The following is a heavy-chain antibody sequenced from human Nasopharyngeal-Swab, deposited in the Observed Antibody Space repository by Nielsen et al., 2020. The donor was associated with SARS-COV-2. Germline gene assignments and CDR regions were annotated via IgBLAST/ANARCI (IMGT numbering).Heavy chain of an antibody. CDR1: GFTFSSYA. CDR3: AKGLLSNWFDP. Sequence: GGSLRLSCAASGFTFSSYAMSWVRQAPGKGPEWVSAISGSGGSTYYADSVKGRFTISRDNSKNTLYLQMNGLRAEDTAVYYCAKGLLSNWFDPWGQGTLVTVSS. V-gene: IGHV3-23*01. J-gene: IGHJ5*02. CDR2: ISGSGGST. D-gene: IGHD2-15*01.